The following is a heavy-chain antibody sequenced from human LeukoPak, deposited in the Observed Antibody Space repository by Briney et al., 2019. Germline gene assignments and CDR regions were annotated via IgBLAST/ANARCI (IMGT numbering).Heavy chain of an antibody. CDR1: GFTFSSYA. Sequence: GGSLRLSCAASGFTFSSYAMHWVRQATGKGREGVGVILEGGSHKYYADSVKGRFTLSREHSKNTLYLQMNSLRAEDTAVHYCALPGYDSSGYYYFDYWGQGTLVTVSS. CDR3: ALPGYDSSGYYYFDY. D-gene: IGHD3-22*01. CDR2: ILEGGSHK. J-gene: IGHJ4*02. V-gene: IGHV3-30-3*01.